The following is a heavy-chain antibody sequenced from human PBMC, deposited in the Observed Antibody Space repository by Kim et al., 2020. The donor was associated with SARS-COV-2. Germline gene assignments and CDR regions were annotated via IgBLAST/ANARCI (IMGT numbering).Heavy chain of an antibody. V-gene: IGHV1-3*01. CDR2: INADNGNT. D-gene: IGHD3-3*01. CDR3: ARERWDDFWSGWENYYYYYGLDV. CDR1: GYTFTSYA. J-gene: IGHJ6*02. Sequence: ASVKVSCKASGYTFTSYAMHWVRQAPGQRLEWMGWINADNGNTKYSQKFQGRVTITRDTSASTAYMELSSLRSEDTAVYYCARERWDDFWSGWENYYYYYGLDVGGRGTRVSVSS.